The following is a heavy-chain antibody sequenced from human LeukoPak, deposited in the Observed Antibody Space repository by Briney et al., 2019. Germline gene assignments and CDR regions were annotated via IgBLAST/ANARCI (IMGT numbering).Heavy chain of an antibody. Sequence: SETLSLTCAVYGGSFSGYYWSWIRQPPGKGLEWIGEINHSGSTNYNPSLKSRVTISVDTSKNQFSLKLSSVTAADTAVYYCASFLRLDYDAFDIWGQGTMVTVSS. J-gene: IGHJ3*02. CDR1: GGSFSGYY. CDR3: ASFLRLDYDAFDI. D-gene: IGHD3/OR15-3a*01. V-gene: IGHV4-34*01. CDR2: INHSGST.